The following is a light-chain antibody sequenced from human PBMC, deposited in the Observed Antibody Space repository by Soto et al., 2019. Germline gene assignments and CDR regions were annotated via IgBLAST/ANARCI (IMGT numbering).Light chain of an antibody. J-gene: IGKJ1*01. V-gene: IGKV3-20*01. CDR2: GAS. CDR3: QQYNNWPRT. Sequence: PGERTTLSCRASQTVSITYLTCYQQKPGQAPRFVIYGASSGATGVPDRFSGSGSGTDFTLNISRLEPEDFAVYHCQQYNNWPRTFGQGTKVDIK. CDR1: QTVSITY.